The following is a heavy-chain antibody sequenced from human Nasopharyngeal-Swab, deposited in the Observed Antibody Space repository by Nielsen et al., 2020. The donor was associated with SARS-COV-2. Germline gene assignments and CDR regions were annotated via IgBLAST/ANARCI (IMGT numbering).Heavy chain of an antibody. CDR1: GYTFTSYA. CDR2: INTNTGNP. Sequence: ASVKVSCKASGYTFTSYAMNWVRQAPGQGLEWMGWINTNTGNPTYAQGFTGRFVFSLDTSVSTAYLQISSLKAEDTAVYYCARDGYFDWLALSWFDPWGQGTPVTVSS. D-gene: IGHD3-9*01. V-gene: IGHV7-4-1*02. J-gene: IGHJ5*02. CDR3: ARDGYFDWLALSWFDP.